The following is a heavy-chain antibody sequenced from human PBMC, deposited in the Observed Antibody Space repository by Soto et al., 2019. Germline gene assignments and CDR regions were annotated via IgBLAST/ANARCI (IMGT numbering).Heavy chain of an antibody. CDR2: ISSSSSYI. Sequence: GGSLRLSCAASGFTFSSYSMNWVRQAPGKGLEWVSSISSSSSYIYYADSVKGRFTISRDNAKNSLYLQMNSLRAEDTAVYYCAKLPSESSSWYTSGAFDIWGQGTMVTVSS. D-gene: IGHD6-13*01. CDR1: GFTFSSYS. CDR3: AKLPSESSSWYTSGAFDI. V-gene: IGHV3-21*01. J-gene: IGHJ3*02.